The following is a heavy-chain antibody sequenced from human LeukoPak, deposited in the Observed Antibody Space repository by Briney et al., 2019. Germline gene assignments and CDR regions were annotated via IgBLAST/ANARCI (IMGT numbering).Heavy chain of an antibody. J-gene: IGHJ4*02. CDR1: GYTFTSYD. V-gene: IGHV1-18*01. CDR2: ISAYNGNT. CDR3: ARGLREYYDILTGYYLFDY. D-gene: IGHD3-9*01. Sequence: ASVKVSCKASGYTFTSYDISWVRQAPGQGLEWMGWISAYNGNTNYAQKLQGRVTMTTDTSTSTAYMELRSLRSDDTAVYYCARGLREYYDILTGYYLFDYWGQGTLVTVSS.